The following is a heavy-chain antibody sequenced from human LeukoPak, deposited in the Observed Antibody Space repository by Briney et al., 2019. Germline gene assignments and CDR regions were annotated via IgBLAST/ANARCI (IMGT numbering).Heavy chain of an antibody. V-gene: IGHV4-61*02. Sequence: KSSETLSLTCTVSGGSISSGSYYWSWIRQPAGKGLEWIGRIYTSGSTNYNPSLKSRVTISVDTSKNQFSLKLSSVTAADTAVYYCARGVSDFWSGYRVDYWGQGTLVTVSS. J-gene: IGHJ4*02. CDR3: ARGVSDFWSGYRVDY. CDR2: IYTSGST. CDR1: GGSISSGSYY. D-gene: IGHD3-3*01.